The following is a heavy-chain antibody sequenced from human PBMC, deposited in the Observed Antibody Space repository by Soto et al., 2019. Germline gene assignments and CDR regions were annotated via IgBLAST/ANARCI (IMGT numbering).Heavy chain of an antibody. Sequence: EVQLVESGGGLVQPGGSLILSCAASEFTFSGRSVHWVRQAPGKGLVWVSGIDKVGTDSTYADSVKGRFTSSRDNAKNTVYLQMNRLRVEDTAVYYCARGWFGPDVWGKGTTVTVSS. CDR2: IDKVGTDS. V-gene: IGHV3-74*01. J-gene: IGHJ6*03. CDR3: ARGWFGPDV. CDR1: EFTFSGRS. D-gene: IGHD3-10*01.